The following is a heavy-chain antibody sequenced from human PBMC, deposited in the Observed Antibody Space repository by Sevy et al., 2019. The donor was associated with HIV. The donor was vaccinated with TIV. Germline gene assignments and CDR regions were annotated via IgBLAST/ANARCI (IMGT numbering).Heavy chain of an antibody. D-gene: IGHD6-13*01. J-gene: IGHJ4*02. V-gene: IGHV3-30*02. CDR1: GFTFSQYG. Sequence: GGSLRLSCAATGFTFSQYGMEWVRQAPGKGLEWVAFIRYDGSTKYYADSVKGRFTISRDNSKNMLYLQMTSLRPEDSALYTCAKHRDTLAAAAYLDHWGQGTLVTVSS. CDR3: AKHRDTLAAAAYLDH. CDR2: IRYDGSTK.